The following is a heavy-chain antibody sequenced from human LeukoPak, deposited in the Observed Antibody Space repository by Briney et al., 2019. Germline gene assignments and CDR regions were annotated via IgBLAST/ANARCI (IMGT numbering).Heavy chain of an antibody. CDR2: IYYRGNA. J-gene: IGHJ6*03. CDR1: GDSISGYY. D-gene: IGHD6-25*01. V-gene: IGHV4-59*01. Sequence: SETLSLTCTVSGDSISGYYWSWIRQSPGKGLEWIGYIYYRGNANYNPSLKSRVTISIDTSKNQFSLRLSSVTTADTAIYYCAKVGGDDHYMDVWGKGTTVTVSS. CDR3: AKVGGDDHYMDV.